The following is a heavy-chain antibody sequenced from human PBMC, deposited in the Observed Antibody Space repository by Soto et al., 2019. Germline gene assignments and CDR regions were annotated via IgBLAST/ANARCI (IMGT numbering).Heavy chain of an antibody. CDR2: IYYSGST. CDR1: GGSISSGDYY. CDR3: ARLVVITNRPDY. Sequence: SETLSLTCTVSGGSISSGDYYWSWIRQPPGKGLEWIGYIYYSGSTYYNPSLKSRVTISVDTSKNQFSLKLSSVTAADTAVYYCARLVVITNRPDYWGQGTLVTVSS. V-gene: IGHV4-30-4*01. D-gene: IGHD3-22*01. J-gene: IGHJ4*02.